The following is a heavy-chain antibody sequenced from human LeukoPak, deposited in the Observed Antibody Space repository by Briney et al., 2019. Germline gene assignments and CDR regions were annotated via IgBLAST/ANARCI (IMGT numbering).Heavy chain of an antibody. CDR2: IYYSGST. D-gene: IGHD5-18*01. CDR1: GGSISSYY. J-gene: IGHJ4*02. Sequence: SETLSLTCTVSGGSISSYYWSWIRQPPGKGLEWIGYIYYSGSTNYNPSLKSRVTISVDTSKNQFSLKLSSVTAADTAVYYCARHIRGHSYGYLDYWGQGTLVTVSS. CDR3: ARHIRGHSYGYLDY. V-gene: IGHV4-59*08.